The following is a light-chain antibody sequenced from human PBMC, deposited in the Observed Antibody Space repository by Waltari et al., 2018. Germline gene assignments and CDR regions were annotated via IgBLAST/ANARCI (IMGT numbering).Light chain of an antibody. CDR1: QSISSY. V-gene: IGKV1-39*01. CDR2: ASS. Sequence: DIQMTQSPSSLSASVGDRVTITCRGSQSISSYLNWYQQKPGKAPKLPIYASSSLQSGVPSRFSGSGSGTDFTLTISRLQPEDFATYYCQQSYSTPWTFGQGTKVEIK. J-gene: IGKJ1*01. CDR3: QQSYSTPWT.